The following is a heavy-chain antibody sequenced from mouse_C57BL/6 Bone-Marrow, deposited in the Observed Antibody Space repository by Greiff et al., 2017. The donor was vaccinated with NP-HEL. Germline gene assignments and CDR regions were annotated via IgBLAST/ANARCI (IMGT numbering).Heavy chain of an antibody. CDR1: EYEFPSHD. CDR3: ARQSTMITRYAMDY. Sequence: EVMLVESGGGLVQPGESLKLSCESNEYEFPSHDMSWVRKTPEKRLELVAAINSDGGSTYYPDTMERRFIISRDKTKKTLYLQMSSLRSEDTALYYCARQSTMITRYAMDYWGQGTSVTVSS. D-gene: IGHD2-4*01. J-gene: IGHJ4*01. V-gene: IGHV5-2*03. CDR2: INSDGGST.